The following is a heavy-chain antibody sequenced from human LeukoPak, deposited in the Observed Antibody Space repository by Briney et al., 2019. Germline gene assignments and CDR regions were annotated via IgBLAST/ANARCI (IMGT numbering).Heavy chain of an antibody. D-gene: IGHD2-15*01. CDR1: GGSISSYY. CDR2: IYTSGST. Sequence: SGTLSLTCTVSGGSISSYYWSWIRQPAGKGLEWIGRIYTSGSTNYNPSLKSRVTISVDTSKNQFSLKLSSVTAADTAVYYCASDRIEVDAFDIWGQGTMVTVSS. CDR3: ASDRIEVDAFDI. V-gene: IGHV4-4*07. J-gene: IGHJ3*02.